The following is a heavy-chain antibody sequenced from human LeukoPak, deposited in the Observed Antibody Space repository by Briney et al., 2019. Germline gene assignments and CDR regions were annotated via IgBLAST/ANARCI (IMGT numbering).Heavy chain of an antibody. CDR3: ARDRILTGPPSGWFDP. D-gene: IGHD3-9*01. CDR1: DGSISSGGYY. CDR2: IYYSGST. V-gene: IGHV4-61*08. J-gene: IGHJ5*02. Sequence: SQTLSLTCTVSDGSISSGGYYWSWIRQPPGKGLEWIGYIYYSGSTNYNPSLKSRVTISVDTSKNQFSLKLSSVTAADTAVYYCARDRILTGPPSGWFDPWGQGTLVTVSS.